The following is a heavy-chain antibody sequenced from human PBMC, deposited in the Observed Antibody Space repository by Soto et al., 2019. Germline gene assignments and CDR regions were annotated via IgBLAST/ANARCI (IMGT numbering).Heavy chain of an antibody. CDR2: ISSNGGST. J-gene: IGHJ6*02. V-gene: IGHV3-64D*06. CDR3: VKDPPLYCSSTSCFNHYGMDV. Sequence: PGGALRLSGSASVFTFSSYAMHWVRQAPGKGLEYVSAISSNGGSTYYADSVKGRFTISRDNSKNTLYLQMSSLRAEDTAVYYCVKDPPLYCSSTSCFNHYGMDVWGQGTTVTVSS. CDR1: VFTFSSYA. D-gene: IGHD2-2*01.